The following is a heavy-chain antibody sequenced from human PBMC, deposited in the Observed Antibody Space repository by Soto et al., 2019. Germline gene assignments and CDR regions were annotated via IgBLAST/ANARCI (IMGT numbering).Heavy chain of an antibody. CDR3: ARESYGNYFFDY. CDR1: GFTFSRYA. V-gene: IGHV3-30-3*01. J-gene: IGHJ4*02. D-gene: IGHD4-17*01. Sequence: QVQLVESGGGVVQPGRSLRLSCAASGFTFSRYAMHWVRQAPDKGLEWVAVISYDASNKYCADSVKGRFTISRDNSKNTLYLQMNSLRAEDTAVYYCARESYGNYFFDYWCQGTLVTVSS. CDR2: ISYDASNK.